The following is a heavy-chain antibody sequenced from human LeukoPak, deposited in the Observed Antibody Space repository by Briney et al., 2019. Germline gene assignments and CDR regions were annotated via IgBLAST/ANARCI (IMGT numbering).Heavy chain of an antibody. J-gene: IGHJ4*02. D-gene: IGHD6-19*01. Sequence: ASVKVSCTASGYTFTGYYMHWMRQAPGQGLEWMGWISPYNGNTNYAQKLQGRVTMTTDTSTSTAYMELRSLRSDDTAVYYCARGGSDWYMDYWGQGALVTVSS. V-gene: IGHV1-18*04. CDR1: GYTFTGYY. CDR3: ARGGSDWYMDY. CDR2: ISPYNGNT.